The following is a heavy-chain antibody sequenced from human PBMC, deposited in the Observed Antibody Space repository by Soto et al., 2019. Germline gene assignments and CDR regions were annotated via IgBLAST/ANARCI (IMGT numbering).Heavy chain of an antibody. D-gene: IGHD3-3*01. J-gene: IGHJ6*03. Sequence: QVQLQESGPGLVKPSETLSLTCTVSGGSISSYYWSWIRQPPGKGLEWIGYIYYSGSTNYNPPLKSRVTISVDTSKNQFSLKLSSVTAADTAVYYCARVSSHDYDFWSGYSNYYMDVWGKGTTVTVSS. CDR2: IYYSGST. V-gene: IGHV4-59*01. CDR3: ARVSSHDYDFWSGYSNYYMDV. CDR1: GGSISSYY.